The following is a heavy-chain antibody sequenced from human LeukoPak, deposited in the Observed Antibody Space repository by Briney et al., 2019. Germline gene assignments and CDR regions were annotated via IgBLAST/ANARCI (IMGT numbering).Heavy chain of an antibody. Sequence: SETLSLTCTVSGGAISDYYWSWIRQPAGKGLEWIGRIYTSGITKYNPSLKSRVSMSVDTSKNQFSLKMSSVTAADTAVYYCARLKKTRYSSGWYLGYYYYMDVWGKGTTVTISS. V-gene: IGHV4-4*07. J-gene: IGHJ6*03. D-gene: IGHD6-19*01. CDR2: IYTSGIT. CDR1: GGAISDYY. CDR3: ARLKKTRYSSGWYLGYYYYMDV.